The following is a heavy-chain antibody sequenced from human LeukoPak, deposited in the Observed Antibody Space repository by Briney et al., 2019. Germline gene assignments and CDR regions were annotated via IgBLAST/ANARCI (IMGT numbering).Heavy chain of an antibody. Sequence: SETLSLTCTVSGGSISSYYWSWIRQPPGKRLEWIGYIYYSGSTNYNPSLKSRVTISVDTSKNQFSLKLSSVTAADTAVCYCARGFHYYYGMDVWGQGTTVTVSS. V-gene: IGHV4-59*01. CDR2: IYYSGST. CDR1: GGSISSYY. J-gene: IGHJ6*02. CDR3: ARGFHYYYGMDV. D-gene: IGHD2-21*01.